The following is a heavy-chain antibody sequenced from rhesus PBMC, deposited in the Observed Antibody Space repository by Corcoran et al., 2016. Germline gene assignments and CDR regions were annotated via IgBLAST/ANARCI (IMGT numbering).Heavy chain of an antibody. J-gene: IGHJ6*01. CDR3: ARHASPYYGLDS. Sequence: QLQESGPGLVKPSETLSVTCAVSGGSISGGSEWSWIRQPPGKGLEWIGYIYGSSGTTNYNPSLKNRVTISKDTSKNQFSLRLTSVTAADTAVYYCARHASPYYGLDSWGQGVVVTVSS. CDR2: IYGSSGTT. V-gene: IGHV4-76*01. CDR1: GGSISGGSE.